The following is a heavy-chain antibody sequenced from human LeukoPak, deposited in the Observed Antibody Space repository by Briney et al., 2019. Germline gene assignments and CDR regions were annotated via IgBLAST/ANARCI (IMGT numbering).Heavy chain of an antibody. D-gene: IGHD1-26*01. CDR2: IYHSGST. J-gene: IGHJ4*02. V-gene: IGHV4-30-2*01. CDR1: GGSINSGGYH. Sequence: SQTLSLTCTVSGGSINSGGYHWSWIRQPPGKGLEWIGYIYHSGSTYYNPSLKSRVTISVDRSKNQFSLKLSSVTAADTAVYYCARLLGLLIDYWGQGTLVTVSS. CDR3: ARLLGLLIDY.